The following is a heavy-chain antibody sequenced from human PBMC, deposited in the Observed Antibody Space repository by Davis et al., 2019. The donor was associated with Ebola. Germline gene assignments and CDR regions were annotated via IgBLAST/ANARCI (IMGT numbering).Heavy chain of an antibody. CDR1: GYTFTSYY. Sequence: AASVKVSCKASGYTFTSYYMHWVRQAPGQGLEWMGWISAYNGNTNYAQKLQGRVTMTTDTSTSTAYMELRSLRSDDTAVYYCARGNLHGDYFDYWGQGTLVTVSS. CDR3: ARGNLHGDYFDY. CDR2: ISAYNGNT. V-gene: IGHV1-18*04. J-gene: IGHJ4*02. D-gene: IGHD4-17*01.